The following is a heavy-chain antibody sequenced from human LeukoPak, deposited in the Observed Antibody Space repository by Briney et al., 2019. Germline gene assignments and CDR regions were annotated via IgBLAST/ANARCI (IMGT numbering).Heavy chain of an antibody. V-gene: IGHV3-7*01. CDR3: ARFRIGYSSWYFDY. D-gene: IGHD6-13*01. J-gene: IGHJ4*02. Sequence: PGGSLRLSCAASGFTFSSYWMSWVRQAPGKGLEWVANIKQDGSEKYYVDSVKGRFTFSKDNAKSSLYLQMNSLRAEDTAVYYCARFRIGYSSWYFDYWGQGTLVTVSS. CDR1: GFTFSSYW. CDR2: IKQDGSEK.